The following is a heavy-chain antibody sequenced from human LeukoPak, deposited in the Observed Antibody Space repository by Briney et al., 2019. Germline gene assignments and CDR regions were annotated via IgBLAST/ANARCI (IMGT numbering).Heavy chain of an antibody. CDR2: IKSDGGT. D-gene: IGHD3-22*01. CDR3: TRAPSEIGGYYPEYFRH. J-gene: IGHJ1*01. CDR1: EFTFSTYW. Sequence: TGGSLRLSCAASEFTFSTYWMHWVRQAPGKGLVWVSRIKSDGGTNYADSVKGRFTISRDNAKKKVSLQMNSLRPEDTGVYYCTRAPSEIGGYYPEYFRHWGQGTLVTVSS. V-gene: IGHV3-74*01.